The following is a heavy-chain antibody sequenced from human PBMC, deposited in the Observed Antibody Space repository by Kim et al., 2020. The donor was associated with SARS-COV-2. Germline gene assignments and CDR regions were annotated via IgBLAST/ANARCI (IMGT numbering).Heavy chain of an antibody. CDR3: ARVVAATHWFDP. J-gene: IGHJ5*02. V-gene: IGHV1-24*01. D-gene: IGHD2-15*01. Sequence: ASVKVSCKVSGYTLTELSMHWVRQAPGKGLEWMGGFDPEDGETIYAQKFQGRVTMTEDTSTDTAYMELSSLRSEDTAVYYCARVVAATHWFDPWGKGTLVTVSS. CDR1: GYTLTELS. CDR2: FDPEDGET.